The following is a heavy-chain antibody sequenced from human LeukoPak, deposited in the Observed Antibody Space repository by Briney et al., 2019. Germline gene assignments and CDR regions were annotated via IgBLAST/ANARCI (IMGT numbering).Heavy chain of an antibody. CDR3: ARDLSYYYGSGTLEIKGRAFDI. J-gene: IGHJ3*02. D-gene: IGHD3-10*01. CDR2: IYYSGRN. Sequence: SETLSLTCTVSGGSISSYYWSWLRQPPGKGLEWIGYIYYSGRNNYNPSLKSRVTISVDTSKNQFSLKLSSVTAADTAVYYCARDLSYYYGSGTLEIKGRAFDIWGQGTMVTVSS. V-gene: IGHV4-59*01. CDR1: GGSISSYY.